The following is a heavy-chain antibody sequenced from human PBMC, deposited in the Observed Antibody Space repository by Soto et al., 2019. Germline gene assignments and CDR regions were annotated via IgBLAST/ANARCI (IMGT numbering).Heavy chain of an antibody. CDR1: GFTFSSYW. D-gene: IGHD2-15*01. CDR3: ARVPSSSGRAHFGY. Sequence: PGGSLRLSCAASGFTFSSYWMQWVRQAPGKGLAWVSRINGDGSSTRYADSVKGRFTISRDNSKNTLYLQMNSLRAEDTAVYYCARVPSSSGRAHFGYWGQGTLVTVSS. V-gene: IGHV3-74*01. J-gene: IGHJ4*02. CDR2: INGDGSST.